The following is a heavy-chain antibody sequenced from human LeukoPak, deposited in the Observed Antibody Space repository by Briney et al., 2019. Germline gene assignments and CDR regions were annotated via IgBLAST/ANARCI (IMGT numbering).Heavy chain of an antibody. J-gene: IGHJ4*02. CDR2: IKEDGSDK. D-gene: IGHD6-6*01. CDR1: GFTFSDYW. Sequence: GGSLRLSCAASGFTFSDYWMSWVRQAPGKGLEWVANIKEDGSDKNYVDSVKGRFTISRDNAKNSLFLQVNSLRAEDTAVYYCARGPNSNWSGLDFWGQGTLLTVSS. V-gene: IGHV3-7*01. CDR3: ARGPNSNWSGLDF.